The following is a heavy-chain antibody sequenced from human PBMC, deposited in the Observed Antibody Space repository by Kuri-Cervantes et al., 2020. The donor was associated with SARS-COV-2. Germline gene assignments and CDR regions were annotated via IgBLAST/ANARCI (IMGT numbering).Heavy chain of an antibody. V-gene: IGHV4-39*02. J-gene: IGHJ6*02. CDR1: GGSISSSSYY. D-gene: IGHD6-13*01. Sequence: SETLSLTCTVSGGSISSSSYYWGWIRQPPGKGLEWIGSIYYSGSTYYNPSLKSRVTISVDTSKNQFSLKLSSVTAADTAVYYCARDPYSSSWYRYYYGMDVWGQGTTVTVSS. CDR2: IYYSGST. CDR3: ARDPYSSSWYRYYYGMDV.